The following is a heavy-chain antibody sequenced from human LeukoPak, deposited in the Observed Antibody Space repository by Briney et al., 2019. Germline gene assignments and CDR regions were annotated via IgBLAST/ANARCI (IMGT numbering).Heavy chain of an antibody. V-gene: IGHV3-64D*06. CDR3: VKALTDDAFDI. CDR1: GFTFSSYG. J-gene: IGHJ3*02. CDR2: ISRNGDTT. Sequence: GGSLRLSCAASGFTFSSYGMHWVRQAPGKGLEYFSAISRNGDTTYYADSVKGRFTISRDNSKNTLYLQMSSLRPEDTAVYYCVKALTDDAFDIWGQGAMVTVSS.